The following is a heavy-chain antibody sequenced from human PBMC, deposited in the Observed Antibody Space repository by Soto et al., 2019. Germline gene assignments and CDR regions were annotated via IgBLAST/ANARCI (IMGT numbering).Heavy chain of an antibody. V-gene: IGHV1-24*01. CDR2: FDPEDGET. Sequence: GASVKVSCKVSGYTLTELSMHWVRQAPGKGLEWMGGFDPEDGETIYAQKFQGRVTMTEDTSTDTAYMELNSLRAEDTAVYYCARPTYYYDSSGPPAYWGQGTLVTVSS. J-gene: IGHJ4*02. CDR3: ARPTYYYDSSGPPAY. D-gene: IGHD3-22*01. CDR1: GYTLTELS.